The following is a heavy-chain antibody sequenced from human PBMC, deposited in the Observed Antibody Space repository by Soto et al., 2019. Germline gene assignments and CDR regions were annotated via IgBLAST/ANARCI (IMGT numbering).Heavy chain of an antibody. J-gene: IGHJ6*02. Sequence: SETLSLTCTVSGGSIRSGGYYWSWVRQNPRKGLEWIGNIYYSGNTYYNPSLKSRLTISVDTSKNQFSLNLSSVTAADTAVYYCARDRLVATAGTARHYFGLDVWGQGTTVTVSS. CDR2: IYYSGNT. V-gene: IGHV4-31*03. CDR3: ARDRLVATAGTARHYFGLDV. D-gene: IGHD5-12*01. CDR1: GGSIRSGGYY.